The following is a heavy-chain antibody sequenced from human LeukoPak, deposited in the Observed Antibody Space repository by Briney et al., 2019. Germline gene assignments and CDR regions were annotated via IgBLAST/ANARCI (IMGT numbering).Heavy chain of an antibody. V-gene: IGHV3-74*01. CDR1: GFTFSNYW. Sequence: GGSLRLSCAASGFTFSNYWMHWVRQAPGKGLVWVSRIDSDGSRTSYADSVKGRFTISRDNAKNTLYLQMNSLRAEDTAVYYCTTSGGSYRFDPWGQGTLVTVSP. J-gene: IGHJ5*02. CDR2: IDSDGSRT. D-gene: IGHD1-26*01. CDR3: TTSGGSYRFDP.